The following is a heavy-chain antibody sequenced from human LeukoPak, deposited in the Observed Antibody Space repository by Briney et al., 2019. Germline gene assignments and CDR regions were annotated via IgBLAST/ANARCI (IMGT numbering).Heavy chain of an antibody. CDR2: ISYDGSNK. J-gene: IGHJ4*02. V-gene: IGHV3-30*04. CDR3: ARGATYYYGSGISQFHH. D-gene: IGHD3-10*01. CDR1: GFTFSSYA. Sequence: GGSLRLACAASGFTFSSYAMHWVRQAPGKGLEWVAVISYDGSNKYYADSVNGRFTISRHNSKNTLYLRMNSLRAEDTAVYYCARGATYYYGSGISQFHHWGQGPLDTVSS.